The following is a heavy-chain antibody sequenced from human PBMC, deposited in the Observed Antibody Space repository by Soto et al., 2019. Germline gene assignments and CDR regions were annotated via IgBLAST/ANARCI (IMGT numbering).Heavy chain of an antibody. CDR2: IKEDGSEK. V-gene: IGHV3-7*05. D-gene: IGHD6-6*01. J-gene: IGHJ6*02. Sequence: GGSLRLSCAASGFTFSSHWMTWIRQAPGKGLEWVANIKEDGSEKYYVDSVKGRFTISRDNAKNSLYLQINTLRAEDTAVYYCARVFSSSFRYFYLYFGLDVWGQGTTVTVSS. CDR3: ARVFSSSFRYFYLYFGLDV. CDR1: GFTFSSHW.